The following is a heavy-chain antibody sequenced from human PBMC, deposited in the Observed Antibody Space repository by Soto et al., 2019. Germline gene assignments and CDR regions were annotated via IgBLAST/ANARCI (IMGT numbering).Heavy chain of an antibody. CDR3: ARGPPQVTWIQLWRLGFR. D-gene: IGHD5-18*01. J-gene: IGHJ4*02. CDR1: GFTFSSYW. CDR2: INSDGSST. V-gene: IGHV3-74*01. Sequence: EVQLMESGGGLVQPGGSLRLSCAASGFTFSSYWMHWVRQAPGKGLVWVSRINSDGSSTSYADSVKGRFTISRDNAKNTLYLQMNSLRAEDTAVYYCARGPPQVTWIQLWRLGFRWGQGTLVTVSS.